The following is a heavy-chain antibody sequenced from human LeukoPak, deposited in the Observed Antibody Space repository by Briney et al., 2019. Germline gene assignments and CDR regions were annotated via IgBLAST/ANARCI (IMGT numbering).Heavy chain of an antibody. Sequence: GGSLRLSCAASGFTYSSYGMHWVRQAPGKGQEWVAVISYDGSNKYYADSVKGRFTISRDNSKNTLYLQMNSLRAEDTAVYYCSKHGSSERGYNWFDPWGQGTLVTVSS. CDR3: SKHGSSERGYNWFDP. V-gene: IGHV3-30*18. J-gene: IGHJ5*02. CDR1: GFTYSSYG. D-gene: IGHD6-13*01. CDR2: ISYDGSNK.